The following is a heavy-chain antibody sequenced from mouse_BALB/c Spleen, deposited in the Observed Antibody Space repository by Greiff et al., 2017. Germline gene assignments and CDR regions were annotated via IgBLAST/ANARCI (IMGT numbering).Heavy chain of an antibody. CDR1: GFNIKDTY. CDR2: IDPANGNT. Sequence: EVKLMESGAELVKPGASVKLSCTASGFNIKDTYMHWVKQRPEQGLERIGRIDPANGNTKYDPKFQGKATITADTSSNTAYLQLSSLTSEDTAVYYCARRYGAYWGQGTLVTVSA. D-gene: IGHD2-14*01. J-gene: IGHJ3*01. CDR3: ARRYGAY. V-gene: IGHV14-3*02.